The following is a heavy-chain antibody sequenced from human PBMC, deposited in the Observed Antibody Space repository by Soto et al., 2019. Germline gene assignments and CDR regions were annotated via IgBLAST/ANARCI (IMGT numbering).Heavy chain of an antibody. D-gene: IGHD2-15*01. CDR3: ARHEPVVVVAADGNFDY. CDR1: GGSISSSSYY. CDR2: IYYSGST. V-gene: IGHV4-39*01. Sequence: QLQLQESGPGLVKPSETLSLTCTVSGGSISSSSYYWGWIRQPPGKGLEWIGSIYYSGSTYYNPSLKSRVTISVDTSKNQFSLKLSSVTAADTAVYYCARHEPVVVVAADGNFDYWGQGTLVTVSS. J-gene: IGHJ4*02.